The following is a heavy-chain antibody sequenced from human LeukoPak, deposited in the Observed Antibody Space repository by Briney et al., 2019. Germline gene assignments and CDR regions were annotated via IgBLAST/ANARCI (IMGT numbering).Heavy chain of an antibody. CDR1: GYTFSGYY. J-gene: IGHJ5*02. V-gene: IGHV1-2*02. Sequence: ASVKVSCKASGYTFSGYYMHGVRQAPGQGLEWMGWINPNSGGTNYAQKFQGRVTMTRDTSISTAYMELSRLRSDDTAVYYCARVDIAVGGFDPWGQGTLVTVSS. CDR2: INPNSGGT. D-gene: IGHD6-19*01. CDR3: ARVDIAVGGFDP.